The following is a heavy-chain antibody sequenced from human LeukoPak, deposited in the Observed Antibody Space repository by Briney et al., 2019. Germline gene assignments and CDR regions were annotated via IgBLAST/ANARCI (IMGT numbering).Heavy chain of an antibody. CDR2: IIPIFGTA. CDR1: GGTFSSYA. Sequence: GSSVKVSCKASGGTFSSYAISWVRQAPGQGLEWMGGIIPIFGTANYAQKFQGRVTITADKSTSTAYMELSSLGSEDTAVYYCARYSYYYDSSGYYSPHYFDYWGQGTLVTVSS. J-gene: IGHJ4*02. D-gene: IGHD3-22*01. V-gene: IGHV1-69*06. CDR3: ARYSYYYDSSGYYSPHYFDY.